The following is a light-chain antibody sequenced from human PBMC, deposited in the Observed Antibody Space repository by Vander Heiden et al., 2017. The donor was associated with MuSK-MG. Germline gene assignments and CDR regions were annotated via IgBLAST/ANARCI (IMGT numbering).Light chain of an antibody. CDR1: QSVSSN. CDR2: GAS. Sequence: EIVMTQSPATLSVSPGERATLSCRASQSVSSNLAWYQQKPGQAPRLLIYGASTRATGIPARFSGSGSGTEFTLTISSLQSEDIATYYCQQYDNLPCTFGHGTKVDIK. CDR3: QQYDNLPCT. V-gene: IGKV3-15*01. J-gene: IGKJ3*01.